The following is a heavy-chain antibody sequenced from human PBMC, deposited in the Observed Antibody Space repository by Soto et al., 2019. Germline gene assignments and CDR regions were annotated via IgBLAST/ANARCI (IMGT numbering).Heavy chain of an antibody. V-gene: IGHV4-39*01. D-gene: IGHD2-15*01. CDR1: GGSISSSSYY. J-gene: IGHJ5*02. CDR3: ACIVVRPNWFDP. CDR2: IYYSGST. Sequence: SETLSLTCTVSGGSISSSSYYWGWIRQPPGKGLEWIGSIYYSGSTYYNPSLKSRVTISVDTSKNQFSLKLSSVTAADTAVYYCACIVVRPNWFDPWGQGTLVTVSS.